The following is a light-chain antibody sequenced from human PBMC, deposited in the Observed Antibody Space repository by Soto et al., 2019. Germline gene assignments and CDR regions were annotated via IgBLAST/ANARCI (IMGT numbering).Light chain of an antibody. V-gene: IGLV1-44*01. CDR1: SSNIGSNT. J-gene: IGLJ3*02. CDR3: AAWDDSLIWV. Sequence: QSVLTQPPSASGTPGQRVSISCSGSSSNIGSNTVNWYQRLPGTAPKLLIYSNNQRPSGVPDRFSGSKSGTSASLAISGLQSEDEADYYCAAWDDSLIWVFGGGTKLTVL. CDR2: SNN.